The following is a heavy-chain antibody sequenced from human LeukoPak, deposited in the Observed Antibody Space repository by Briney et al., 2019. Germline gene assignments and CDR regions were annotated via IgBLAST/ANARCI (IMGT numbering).Heavy chain of an antibody. CDR3: ARGPSRGWFDP. V-gene: IGHV1-3*01. J-gene: IGHJ5*02. CDR1: GYTFTTYA. D-gene: IGHD2-2*01. Sequence: ASVKVSCKASGYTFTTYAMHWVRQAPGQRLEWMGWINAGNGNTKYSQKFQGRVTITSDTSASTAYMELRSLRSEDTAVYYCARGPSRGWFDPWGQGTLVTVSS. CDR2: INAGNGNT.